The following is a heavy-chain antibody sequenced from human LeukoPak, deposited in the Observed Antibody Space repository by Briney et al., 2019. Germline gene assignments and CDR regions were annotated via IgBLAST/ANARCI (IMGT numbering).Heavy chain of an antibody. CDR3: ARTTEKYYGMDV. J-gene: IGHJ6*02. D-gene: IGHD1-14*01. V-gene: IGHV1-2*02. Sequence: ASVKVSCKASGYTFTGYYMHWVRQAPGQGLEWMGWINPNSGGTNYAQKFQGRVTMTRDTSISTAYMELSRLRSDDTAVYYCARTTEKYYGMDVWGQGTTVTVPS. CDR2: INPNSGGT. CDR1: GYTFTGYY.